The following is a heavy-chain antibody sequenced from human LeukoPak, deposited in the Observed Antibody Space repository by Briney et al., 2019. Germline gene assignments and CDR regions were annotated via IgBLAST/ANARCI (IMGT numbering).Heavy chain of an antibody. CDR2: IWYDGSNK. CDR1: GFTFSSYG. J-gene: IGHJ6*04. D-gene: IGHD1-26*01. CDR3: ARGGMGQGFYYGMDV. V-gene: IGHV3-33*01. Sequence: PGGSLRLSCAASGFTFSSYGMHWVRQAPGKGLEWVAVIWYDGSNKYYADSVKGRFTISGDNSKNTLHLQMNSLRAEDTAVYYCARGGMGQGFYYGMDVWGKGTTVAASS.